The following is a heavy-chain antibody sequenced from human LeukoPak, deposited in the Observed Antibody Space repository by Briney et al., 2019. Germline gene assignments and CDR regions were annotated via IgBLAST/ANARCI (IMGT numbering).Heavy chain of an antibody. D-gene: IGHD3-10*01. CDR3: ARVRSGDFVYYYGMDV. J-gene: IGHJ6*02. CDR2: IYYSGST. V-gene: IGHV4-59*01. Sequence: SETLSLTCTVSGGSISSYYWSWIRQPPGKGLEWIGYIYYSGSTNYNPSLKSRVTISVDTSKNQFSLKLSSVTAADTAVYYCARVRSGDFVYYYGMDVWGQGTTVTVAS. CDR1: GGSISSYY.